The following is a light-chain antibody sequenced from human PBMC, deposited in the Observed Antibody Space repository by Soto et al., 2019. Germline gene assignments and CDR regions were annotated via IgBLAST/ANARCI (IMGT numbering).Light chain of an antibody. Sequence: DLQNTTAPSTLSGSVGDRVTITCRDSVTISSWLAWYQQTPGTATKLLIDEASTLKSGLPSRFSGSGAGTVITLTISRLPHDDFANYYRQHCSSYSGAFGQGTKVDIK. CDR1: VTISSW. CDR2: EAS. J-gene: IGKJ1*01. CDR3: QHCSSYSGA. V-gene: IGKV1-5*03.